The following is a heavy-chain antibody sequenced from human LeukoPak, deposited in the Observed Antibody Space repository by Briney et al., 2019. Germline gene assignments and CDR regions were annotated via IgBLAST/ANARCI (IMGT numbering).Heavy chain of an antibody. CDR3: ARGKSRGSHIDY. D-gene: IGHD1-26*01. Sequence: GSLRLSCAASGFSFSTYEMNWVRQAPGKGLEWIGEIYHSGRTNYNPSLKSRVTISMDKSKNQFSLKLRSVTAADTAVYYCARGKSRGSHIDYWGKGTLVTVSS. V-gene: IGHV4-4*02. CDR1: GFSFSTYE. J-gene: IGHJ4*02. CDR2: IYHSGRT.